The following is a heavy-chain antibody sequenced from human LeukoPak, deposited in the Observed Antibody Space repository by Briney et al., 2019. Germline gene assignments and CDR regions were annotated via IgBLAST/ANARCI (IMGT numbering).Heavy chain of an antibody. V-gene: IGHV3-53*01. D-gene: IGHD3-10*01. Sequence: QPGGSLRLPCAAPGLTVSGSYMNWVRQAPGKGLEWVSVLYSSGTTYYADSAKGRFTISRDNSKSTLYLQLNSLRAEDTDIYYCAQSRGAFDIWGQGTMVTVSS. CDR2: LYSSGTT. CDR1: GLTVSGSY. CDR3: AQSRGAFDI. J-gene: IGHJ3*02.